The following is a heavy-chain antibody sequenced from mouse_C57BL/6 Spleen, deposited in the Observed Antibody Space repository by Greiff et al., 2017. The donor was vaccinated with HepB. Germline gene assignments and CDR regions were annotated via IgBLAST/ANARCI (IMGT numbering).Heavy chain of an antibody. J-gene: IGHJ1*03. CDR2: IWSGGST. D-gene: IGHD1-1*01. V-gene: IGHV2-2*01. CDR3: ARGNYYGSRSGYFDV. Sequence: VQRVESGPGLVQPSQSLSITCTVSGFSLTSYGVHWVRQSPGKGLEWLGGIWSGGSTDYNAAFISRLSISKDNSKSQVFFKMNNLQAADTAIYYCARGNYYGSRSGYFDVWGTGTTVTVSS. CDR1: GFSLTSYG.